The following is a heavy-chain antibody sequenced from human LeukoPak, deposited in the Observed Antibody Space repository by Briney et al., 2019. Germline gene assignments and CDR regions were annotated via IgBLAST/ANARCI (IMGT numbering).Heavy chain of an antibody. J-gene: IGHJ4*02. CDR2: IWYDGSNK. D-gene: IGHD2-15*01. CDR1: GFTFSSYG. CDR3: ARDYCSGVTCHPDY. Sequence: GGSLRLSCAASGFTFSSYGMHWVRQAPGKGLEWVAVIWYDGSNKYYADSVKGRFTISRDNAKNSLYLQMNSLRDEDTAVYYCARDYCSGVTCHPDYWGQGTLVTVSS. V-gene: IGHV3-33*01.